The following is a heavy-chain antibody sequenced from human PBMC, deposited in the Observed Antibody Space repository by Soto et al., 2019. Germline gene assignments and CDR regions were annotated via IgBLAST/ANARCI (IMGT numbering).Heavy chain of an antibody. V-gene: IGHV4-34*01. CDR1: GGSFSGYY. CDR2: INHSGST. Sequence: SETLSLTCAVYGGSFSGYYWSWIRQPPGKGLEWIGEINHSGSTNYNPSLKSRVTISVDTSKNQFSLKLSSVTVADTAVYYCAREQSDYYGDYDGDYYYYMDVWGKGTTVTVSS. D-gene: IGHD4-17*01. CDR3: AREQSDYYGDYDGDYYYYMDV. J-gene: IGHJ6*03.